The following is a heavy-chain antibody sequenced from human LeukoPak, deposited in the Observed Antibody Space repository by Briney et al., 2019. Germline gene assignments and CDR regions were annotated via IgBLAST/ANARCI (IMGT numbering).Heavy chain of an antibody. J-gene: IGHJ4*02. CDR3: AREQTRGGDLDY. CDR1: GFTFSSYG. CDR2: IRFDGINK. D-gene: IGHD1/OR15-1a*01. V-gene: IGHV3-30*02. Sequence: GGSLRLSCAASGFTFSSYGMHWVRQAPGKGLEWVAFIRFDGINKYYADSVKGRFTISRDNAKNSLYLQMYSLRAEDTAVYYCAREQTRGGDLDYWGQGALVTVSS.